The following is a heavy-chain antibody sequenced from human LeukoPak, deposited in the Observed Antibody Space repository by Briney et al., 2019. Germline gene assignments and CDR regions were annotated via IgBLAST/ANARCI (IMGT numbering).Heavy chain of an antibody. V-gene: IGHV3-23*01. Sequence: GGSLRLSCAASGFTFSSYAMSWVRQAPGKGLEWVSAISGSGGSTYYADSVKGRFTISRDNSKNTLYLQMNSLRAEDTAVYCCAKDRRLEPAIPDYWGQGTLVTVSS. CDR1: GFTFSSYA. J-gene: IGHJ4*02. CDR2: ISGSGGST. CDR3: AKDRRLEPAIPDY. D-gene: IGHD1-1*01.